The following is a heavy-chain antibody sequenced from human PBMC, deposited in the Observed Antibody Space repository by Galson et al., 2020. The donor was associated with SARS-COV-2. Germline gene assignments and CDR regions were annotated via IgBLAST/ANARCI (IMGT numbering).Heavy chain of an antibody. Sequence: ASVKVSCKASGYTFTGYYMHWVRQAPGQGLEWMGWINPNSGGTNYAQKFQGWVTMTRDTSISTAYMELSRLRSDDTAVYYCATSQTTGTSGSDYYMDVWGKGTTVTVSS. CDR2: INPNSGGT. V-gene: IGHV1-2*04. J-gene: IGHJ6*03. CDR1: GYTFTGYY. D-gene: IGHD1-1*01. CDR3: ATSQTTGTSGSDYYMDV.